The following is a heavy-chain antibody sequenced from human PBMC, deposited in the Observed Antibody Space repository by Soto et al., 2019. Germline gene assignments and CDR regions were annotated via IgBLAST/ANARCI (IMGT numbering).Heavy chain of an antibody. CDR3: ARMYYYGSGSYARPFDP. Sequence: SETLSPTCAVYGGSFSGYYWSWIRHPPGKGLEWIGEINHSGSTNYNPSLKSRVTISVDTSKNQFSLKLSSVTAADTAVYYCARMYYYGSGSYARPFDPWGQGTLVTVSS. CDR2: INHSGST. V-gene: IGHV4-34*01. CDR1: GGSFSGYY. D-gene: IGHD3-10*01. J-gene: IGHJ5*02.